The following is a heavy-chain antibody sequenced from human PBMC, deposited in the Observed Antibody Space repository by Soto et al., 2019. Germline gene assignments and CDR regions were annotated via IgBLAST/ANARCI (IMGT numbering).Heavy chain of an antibody. Sequence: SETLSLTCAVYGGSVSPYFWSWLRQTPGEGLEWIGEINHRGSTNYNPSLKSRVTVSVDTAKNHFSLNLSSVTAADTAVYYCARIAAAARDARDLDSWGQGTLVTVSS. V-gene: IGHV4-34*01. CDR2: INHRGST. J-gene: IGHJ4*02. D-gene: IGHD6-13*01. CDR1: GGSVSPYF. CDR3: ARIAAAARDARDLDS.